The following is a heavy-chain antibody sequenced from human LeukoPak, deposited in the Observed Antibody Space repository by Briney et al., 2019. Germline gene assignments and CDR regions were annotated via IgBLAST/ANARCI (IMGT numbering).Heavy chain of an antibody. J-gene: IGHJ4*02. CDR1: GFTFSSYA. Sequence: PGGSLRLSCAASGFTFSSYAMTWVRQAPGKGLEWVAFIRYDGSNKYYADSVKGRFTISRDNSKNTLYLQMNSLRAEDTAVYYCARDDAVTTSSPFDYWGQGTLVTVSS. V-gene: IGHV3-30*02. CDR2: IRYDGSNK. CDR3: ARDDAVTTSSPFDY. D-gene: IGHD4-17*01.